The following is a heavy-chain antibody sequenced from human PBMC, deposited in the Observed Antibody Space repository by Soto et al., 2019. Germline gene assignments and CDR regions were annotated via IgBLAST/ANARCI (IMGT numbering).Heavy chain of an antibody. Sequence: ASVKVSCKASGYTFTSYGISWVRQAPGQGLEWMGWISAYNGNTNYAQKLQGRVTMTTDTSTSTAYMELRSLRSDDTAVYYCARDQFSVAATIPDAFDIWGRGTMVTVSS. V-gene: IGHV1-18*01. J-gene: IGHJ3*02. CDR2: ISAYNGNT. CDR3: ARDQFSVAATIPDAFDI. CDR1: GYTFTSYG. D-gene: IGHD2-15*01.